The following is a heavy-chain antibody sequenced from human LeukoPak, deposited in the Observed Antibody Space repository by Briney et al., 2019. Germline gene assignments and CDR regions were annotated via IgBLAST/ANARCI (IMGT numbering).Heavy chain of an antibody. Sequence: GGSLRLSCAPSGFTFSDYWMSWVRQVPGKGLEWVANINRGGNKLHYVDSVKGRFTISRDNAKNSLYLQLDSLRVEDTAVYYCARVGTWELQRVFDYWGQGTLVTVSS. CDR3: ARVGTWELQRVFDY. CDR2: INRGGNKL. D-gene: IGHD1-26*01. CDR1: GFTFSDYW. J-gene: IGHJ4*02. V-gene: IGHV3-7*01.